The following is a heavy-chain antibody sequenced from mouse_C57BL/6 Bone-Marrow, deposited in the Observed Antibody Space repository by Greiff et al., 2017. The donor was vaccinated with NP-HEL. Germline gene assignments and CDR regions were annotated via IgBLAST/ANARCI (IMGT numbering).Heavy chain of an antibody. CDR2: INSDGGST. V-gene: IGHV5-2*01. CDR1: EYEFPSHD. Sequence: EVKLMESGGGLVQPGESLKLSCESNEYEFPSHDMSWVRKTPEKRLELVAAINSDGGSTYYPDTMERRFIISRDNTKKTLYLQMSSLRSEDTALYYCARLWLRRGYYYAMDYWGQGTSVTVSS. J-gene: IGHJ4*01. D-gene: IGHD2-2*01. CDR3: ARLWLRRGYYYAMDY.